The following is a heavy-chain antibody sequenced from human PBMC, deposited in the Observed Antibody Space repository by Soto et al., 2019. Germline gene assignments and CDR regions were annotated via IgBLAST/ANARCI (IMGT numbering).Heavy chain of an antibody. CDR2: IYYSGST. D-gene: IGHD4-4*01. CDR1: GGSVSSYY. CDR3: ARHSNRNYGLYYFDF. J-gene: IGHJ4*02. Sequence: TSETLSLTCTVSGGSVSSYYWAWIRQSPGKALEWIGYIYYSGSTKYNPSLKSRVTMSVDTSNNQFSLRVSSVTAADTAVYYCARHSNRNYGLYYFDFWGLGALVTVS. V-gene: IGHV4-59*08.